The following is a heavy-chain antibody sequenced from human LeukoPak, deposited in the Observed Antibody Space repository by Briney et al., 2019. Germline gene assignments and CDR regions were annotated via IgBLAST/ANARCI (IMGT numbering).Heavy chain of an antibody. V-gene: IGHV3-23*01. CDR1: GFTFSSYA. CDR3: APTGTTGIPYYYYGMDV. D-gene: IGHD1-7*01. CDR2: ISGSGGST. J-gene: IGHJ6*02. Sequence: PGGSLRLSCAASGFTFSSYAMSWVRQAPGKGLEWVSAISGSGGSTYYADSVKGRFTISRDNSKNTLYLQMNSLRAEDTAVYYCAPTGTTGIPYYYYGMDVWGQGTTVTVSS.